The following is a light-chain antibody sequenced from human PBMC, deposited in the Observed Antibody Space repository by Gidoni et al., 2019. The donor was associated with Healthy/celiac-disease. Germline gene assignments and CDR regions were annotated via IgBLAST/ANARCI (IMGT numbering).Light chain of an antibody. CDR3: QQSYSTPPT. Sequence: DIHMTQSPSSLSASVGDRVTITCRASQSISSYLNWYQQKPGKAPKLLIYAASSLQSGVPSRFSGRGSGTDVTLTISSLQPEDFATYYCQQSYSTPPTFXXXTKLEIK. J-gene: IGKJ2*01. CDR2: AAS. V-gene: IGKV1-39*01. CDR1: QSISSY.